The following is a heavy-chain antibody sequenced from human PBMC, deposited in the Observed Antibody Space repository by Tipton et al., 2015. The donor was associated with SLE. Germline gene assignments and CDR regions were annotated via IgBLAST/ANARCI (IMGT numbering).Heavy chain of an antibody. CDR3: ARASYDFWSGYRNWFDP. CDR1: GGSISSGDYY. J-gene: IGHJ5*02. D-gene: IGHD3-3*01. V-gene: IGHV4-30-4*01. CDR2: IYYSGST. Sequence: TLSLTCTVSGGSISSGDYYWSWIRQPPGKGLEWIGYIYYSGSTYYNPSLKSRVTISVDKSKNQFSLKLSSVTAADTAVYYCARASYDFWSGYRNWFDPWGQGSLVTVSS.